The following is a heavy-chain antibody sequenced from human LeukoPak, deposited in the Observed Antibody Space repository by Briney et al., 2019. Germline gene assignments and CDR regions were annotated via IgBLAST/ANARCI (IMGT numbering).Heavy chain of an antibody. D-gene: IGHD5-24*01. CDR1: GFTFSDYW. Sequence: PGGSLRLSRVRSGFTFSDYWMSWVRPAPGKGLEWVANIKQDGSEKDYVDALKGRFTISRDNAKNSLYLQMNSLRAEDTAVYYCARWLELMRNFDWWGQGTLVTVSS. J-gene: IGHJ4*02. CDR3: ARWLELMRNFDW. CDR2: IKQDGSEK. V-gene: IGHV3-7*01.